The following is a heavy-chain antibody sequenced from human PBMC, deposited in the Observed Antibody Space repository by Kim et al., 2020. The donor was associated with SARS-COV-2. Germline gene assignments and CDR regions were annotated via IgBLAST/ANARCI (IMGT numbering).Heavy chain of an antibody. J-gene: IGHJ5*02. CDR3: ARDSVIFVAAAGFKRINWFDP. V-gene: IGHV3-21*01. CDR2: ISSSSSYI. Sequence: GGSLRLSCAASGFTFSSYSMNWVRQAPGKGLEWVSSISSSSSYIYYADSVKGRFTISRDNAKNSLYLQMNSLRAEDTAVYYCARDSVIFVAAAGFKRINWFDPWGQGTLVTVSS. D-gene: IGHD6-13*01. CDR1: GFTFSSYS.